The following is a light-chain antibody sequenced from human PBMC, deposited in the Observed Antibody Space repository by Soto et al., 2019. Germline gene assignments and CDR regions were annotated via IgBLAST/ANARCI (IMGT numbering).Light chain of an antibody. CDR3: ASYAGSDNYV. V-gene: IGLV2-8*01. CDR1: SGDIGGYNY. CDR2: EVD. Sequence: QSALTQPPSASGSPGQSVTISCIGTSGDIGGYNYVSWFQQYPGKAPKLMIFEVDKRPSGVPDRFSGSKSGNTASLTVSGLRADDEADYYCASYAGSDNYVFGTGTKLTVL. J-gene: IGLJ1*01.